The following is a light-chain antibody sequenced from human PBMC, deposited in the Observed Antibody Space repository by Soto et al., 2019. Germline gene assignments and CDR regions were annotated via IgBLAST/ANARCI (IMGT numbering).Light chain of an antibody. CDR3: HHYGRSPIFT. Sequence: EVVLTQSPGTLSLSAEERATLSCRASQSVASNRLAWYQQKPGQAPRLLIYAASTRAAGIPDRFSGSGSGTDFTLTISRQEPEDFGVFFCHHYGRSPIFTFGPGTTVDMK. CDR1: QSVASNR. V-gene: IGKV3-20*01. CDR2: AAS. J-gene: IGKJ3*01.